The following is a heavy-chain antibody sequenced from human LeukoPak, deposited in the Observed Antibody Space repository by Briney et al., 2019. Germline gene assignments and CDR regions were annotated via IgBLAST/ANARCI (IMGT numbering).Heavy chain of an antibody. J-gene: IGHJ5*02. CDR2: LSHDGVSQ. CDR1: GFILSNYG. Sequence: GSLRLSCTASGFILSNYGIHWVRQAPGEGLEWVAMLSHDGVSQYYVDSAKGRFTISRDNLKNTLYLQMNSLRPEDTAVYYCARDFGSNDWYNWFEPWGQGTLVTVSS. D-gene: IGHD6-19*01. V-gene: IGHV3-30*03. CDR3: ARDFGSNDWYNWFEP.